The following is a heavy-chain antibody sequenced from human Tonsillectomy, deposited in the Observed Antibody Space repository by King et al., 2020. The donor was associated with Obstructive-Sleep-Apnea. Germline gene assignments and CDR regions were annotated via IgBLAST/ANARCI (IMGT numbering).Heavy chain of an antibody. V-gene: IGHV3-30*02. J-gene: IGHJ3*02. CDR2: IRFDGNNK. CDR3: AKILWVGDEPGEDAFDI. D-gene: IGHD3-10*01. CDR1: GFTFSDYG. Sequence: VQLVESGGGVVQPGRSLRLSCAASGFTFSDYGMHWVRQAPGKGLEWVAFIRFDGNNKYYADSVKGRFTISRDNSKNTLYLQMNSLRAEDTAVYYCAKILWVGDEPGEDAFDIWGQGTMVTVSS.